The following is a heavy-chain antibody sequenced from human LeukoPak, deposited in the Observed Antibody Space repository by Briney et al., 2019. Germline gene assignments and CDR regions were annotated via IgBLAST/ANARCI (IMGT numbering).Heavy chain of an antibody. Sequence: PGGSLRLSCAASGFTLSSYAMSWVRQGPGKGLEWVSAISVSGNTYHADSVKGRFTISRDSSKNTLYLQMNSLRAEDTAVYYCARDVTYYYDSSGYYYVYWGQGTLVTVSS. D-gene: IGHD3-22*01. J-gene: IGHJ4*02. CDR1: GFTLSSYA. CDR3: ARDVTYYYDSSGYYYVY. CDR2: ISVSGNT. V-gene: IGHV3-23*01.